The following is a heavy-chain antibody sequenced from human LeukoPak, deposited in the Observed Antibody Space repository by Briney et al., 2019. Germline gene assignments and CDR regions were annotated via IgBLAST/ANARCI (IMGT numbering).Heavy chain of an antibody. D-gene: IGHD3-22*01. Sequence: GGSLKLSCAASGFTFSSYAMSWVRQALGKGLEWVSAISGSGGSTYYADSVKGRFTISRDNSKNTLYLQMNSLRAEDTAVYYCAKIEGYDSSGYYYVGPYFDYWGQGTLVTVSS. J-gene: IGHJ4*02. V-gene: IGHV3-23*01. CDR1: GFTFSSYA. CDR2: ISGSGGST. CDR3: AKIEGYDSSGYYYVGPYFDY.